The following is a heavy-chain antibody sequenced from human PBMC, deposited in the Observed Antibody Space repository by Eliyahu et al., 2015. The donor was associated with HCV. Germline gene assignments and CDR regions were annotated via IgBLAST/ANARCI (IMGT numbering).Heavy chain of an antibody. CDR2: IKSKTDGGTT. CDR3: TTIPYNWNYGYYYYGMDV. V-gene: IGHV3-15*07. Sequence: EVQLVESGGGLVKPGGSLRLSCAASGFTFSNAWMNWVRQAPGKGLEWVGRIKSKTDGGTTDYAAPVKGRFTISRDDSKNTLYLQMNSLKTEDTAVYYCTTIPYNWNYGYYYYGMDVWGQGTTVTVSS. D-gene: IGHD1-7*01. CDR1: GFTFSNAW. J-gene: IGHJ6*02.